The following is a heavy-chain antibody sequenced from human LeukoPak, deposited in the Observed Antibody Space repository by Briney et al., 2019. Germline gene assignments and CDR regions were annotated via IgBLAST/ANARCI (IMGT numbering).Heavy chain of an antibody. CDR3: ARGEYIDYDGSGFDY. V-gene: IGHV3-23*01. Sequence: PGGSLRLSCAASGFTFSNFALAWVRQAPGKGLEWVSVISGNGVTTYYADSVKGRFTISRDNSKNTLYLQMNSLRAEDTSVYYCARGEYIDYDGSGFDYWGQGTLVTVSS. CDR2: ISGNGVTT. D-gene: IGHD3-22*01. CDR1: GFTFSNFA. J-gene: IGHJ4*02.